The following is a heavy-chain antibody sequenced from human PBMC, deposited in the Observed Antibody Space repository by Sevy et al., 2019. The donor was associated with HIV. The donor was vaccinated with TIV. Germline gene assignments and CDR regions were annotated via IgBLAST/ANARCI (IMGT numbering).Heavy chain of an antibody. D-gene: IGHD1-26*01. CDR2: ISGSGGST. V-gene: IGHV3-23*01. CDR3: AKDSGSYYLPRYYFDY. CDR1: GFTFSSYA. Sequence: GGSLRLSCAASGFTFSSYAMSWVRQAPGKGLEWVSAISGSGGSTYYADSVKGRFTISRDNSKNTLYLQMNSLGAEDTAVYYCAKDSGSYYLPRYYFDYWGQGTLVTVSS. J-gene: IGHJ4*02.